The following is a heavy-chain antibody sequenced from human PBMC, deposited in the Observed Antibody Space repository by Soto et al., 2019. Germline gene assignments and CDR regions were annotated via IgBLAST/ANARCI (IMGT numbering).Heavy chain of an antibody. CDR2: INAGNGNT. J-gene: IGHJ2*01. CDR1: GYTFTSYA. CDR3: ARGGSLYWYFDL. Sequence: QVQLVQSGAEVKKPGASVKVSCKASGYTFTSYAMHWVRQAPGQRLEWMGWINAGNGNTKYSQKFQGRVTITRDTSASTDYMELSRLRSEYKAVYYCARGGSLYWYFDLWGRGTLVTVSS. V-gene: IGHV1-3*01. D-gene: IGHD1-26*01.